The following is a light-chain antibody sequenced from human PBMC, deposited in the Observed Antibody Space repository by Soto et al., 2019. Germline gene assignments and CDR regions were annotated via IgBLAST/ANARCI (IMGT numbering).Light chain of an antibody. CDR2: DVN. Sequence: QSALTQPASVSGSPGQSIAISCTGTSSDVGSYNSVSWYQQHPGKDPQLMIHDVNNRPSGVSDCFSGSKSGNTASLTISGLQDEDEGDYYCSSFTSSTSYVFGTGTKVTVL. CDR1: SSDVGSYNS. V-gene: IGLV2-14*03. J-gene: IGLJ1*01. CDR3: SSFTSSTSYV.